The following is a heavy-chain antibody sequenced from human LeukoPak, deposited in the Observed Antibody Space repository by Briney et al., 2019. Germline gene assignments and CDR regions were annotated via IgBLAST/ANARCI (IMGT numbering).Heavy chain of an antibody. Sequence: GGSLRLSCAASGFTFSSYSMNWVRQAPGKGLEWVSAISGSGGSTYYADSVKGRFTISRDNSKNTLYVQMNSLRAEDTAVYYCAKDLGYSSSSGSYAFDIWGQGTMVTVSS. J-gene: IGHJ3*02. CDR3: AKDLGYSSSSGSYAFDI. V-gene: IGHV3-23*01. CDR2: ISGSGGST. D-gene: IGHD6-6*01. CDR1: GFTFSSYS.